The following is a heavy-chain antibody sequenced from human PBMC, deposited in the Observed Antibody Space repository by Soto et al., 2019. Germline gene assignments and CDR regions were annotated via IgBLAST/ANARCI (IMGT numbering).Heavy chain of an antibody. J-gene: IGHJ4*02. CDR3: ARTSGYSSGWYNYFDY. V-gene: IGHV4-39*01. D-gene: IGHD6-19*01. Sequence: PSETLSLTCTVSGGSISSSSYYWGWIRQPPGKGLEWIGSIYYSGSTYYNPSLKSRVTISVDTSKNQFSLKLSSVTAADTIVYYCARTSGYSSGWYNYFDYWGQGTLVTVSS. CDR2: IYYSGST. CDR1: GGSISSSSYY.